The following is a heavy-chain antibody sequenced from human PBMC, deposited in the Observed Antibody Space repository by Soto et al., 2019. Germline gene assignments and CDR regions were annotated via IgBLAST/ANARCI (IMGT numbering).Heavy chain of an antibody. D-gene: IGHD2-8*01. CDR1: DGSIRSGDYS. CDR2: IYHSGST. CDR3: ASMSRMVFPAFDI. J-gene: IGHJ3*02. Sequence: QLQLQESGSGLVKPSQTLSLTCAGSDGSIRSGDYSWSWIRQPPGKGLEWIGYIYHSGSTYYNPSLKSRVTISVDRSTNQFSLKLSSVTAADTAVYYCASMSRMVFPAFDIWCQGTMVTVSS. V-gene: IGHV4-30-2*01.